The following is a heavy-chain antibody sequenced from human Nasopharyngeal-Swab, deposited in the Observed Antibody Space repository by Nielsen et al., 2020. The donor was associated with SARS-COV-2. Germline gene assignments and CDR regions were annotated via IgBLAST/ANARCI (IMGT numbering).Heavy chain of an antibody. V-gene: IGHV3-9*01. D-gene: IGHD6-19*01. Sequence: GGSLRLSCVASGFTFEDYAMHWVRKVPGRGLEWVTGFSWNSGSIAFANSVKGRFTISRDNAKKSWYLQMNSLRPEETAVYYCARDGASVAGTISYYYYGMDVWGQGTTVTVSS. CDR1: GFTFEDYA. CDR2: FSWNSGSI. CDR3: ARDGASVAGTISYYYYGMDV. J-gene: IGHJ6*02.